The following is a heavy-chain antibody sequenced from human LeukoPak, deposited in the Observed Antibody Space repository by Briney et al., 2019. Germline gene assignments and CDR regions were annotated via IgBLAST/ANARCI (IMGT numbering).Heavy chain of an antibody. CDR2: IKQDGSEK. D-gene: IGHD1-14*01. V-gene: IGHV3-7*02. J-gene: IGHJ3*02. CDR1: GFTFRSYW. CDR3: ARAANPWEAFDI. Sequence: GGSLRLSXAASGFTFRSYWMSWVRQAPGKGLEWVANIKQDGSEKYYVDSVKGRFTISRDNAKNSLYLQMNSLRAEDTAVYYCARAANPWEAFDIWGQGTMVTVSS.